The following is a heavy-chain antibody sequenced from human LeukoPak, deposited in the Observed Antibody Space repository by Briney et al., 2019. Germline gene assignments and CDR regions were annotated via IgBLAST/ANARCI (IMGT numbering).Heavy chain of an antibody. D-gene: IGHD6-13*01. CDR1: GFTFSNYA. J-gene: IGHJ4*02. V-gene: IGHV3-23*01. CDR2: IIGSGGNT. CDR3: AKPGRRRGSSSWYGGDYFDY. Sequence: GGSLRLSCAASGFTFSNYAMSWVRQAPGKGLEWVSAIIGSGGNTYYPDSLKGRFTISRDNSKNTLYLQMNSLRAEDTAVYYCAKPGRRRGSSSWYGGDYFDYWGQGTLVTVSS.